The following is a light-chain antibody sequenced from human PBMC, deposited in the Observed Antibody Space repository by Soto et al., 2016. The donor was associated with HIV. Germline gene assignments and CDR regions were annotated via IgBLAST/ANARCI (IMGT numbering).Light chain of an antibody. J-gene: IGKJ1*01. CDR1: QSISNW. V-gene: IGKV1-5*03. CDR3: QQYNSYPRT. Sequence: DIQMTQSPSTLSASVGDRVTITCRASQSISNWLAWYQQKPGKAPKVLIYKASSLEGGVPSRFSGRGSGTEFTLTISSLQPDDSATYYCQQYNSYPRTFGQGTKVEI. CDR2: KAS.